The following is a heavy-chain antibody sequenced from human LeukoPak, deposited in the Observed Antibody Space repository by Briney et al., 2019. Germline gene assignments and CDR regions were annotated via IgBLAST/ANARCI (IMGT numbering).Heavy chain of an antibody. Sequence: SQTLSLTCTVSGGSISSGDYYWSWIRQPPGKGLEWIGYIYYSGSTYYNPSLESRVTISVDTSKNQFSLKLSSVTAADTAVYYCARDRTRTSSYGMDVWGQGTTVTVSS. D-gene: IGHD1-26*01. CDR2: IYYSGST. CDR3: ARDRTRTSSYGMDV. CDR1: GGSISSGDYY. J-gene: IGHJ6*02. V-gene: IGHV4-30-4*01.